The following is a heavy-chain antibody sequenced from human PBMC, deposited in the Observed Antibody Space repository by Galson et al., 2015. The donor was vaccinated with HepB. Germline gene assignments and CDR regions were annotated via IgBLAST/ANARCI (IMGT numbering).Heavy chain of an antibody. J-gene: IGHJ6*02. CDR3: ARERSVLRFLEWLQTEGDYYYGMDV. CDR1: GFTFSSYW. CDR2: IKQDGSEK. Sequence: SLRLSCAASGFTFSSYWMSWVRQAPGKGLEWVANIKQDGSEKYYVDSVKGRFTISRDNAKNSLYLQMNSLRAEDTAVYYCARERSVLRFLEWLQTEGDYYYGMDVWGQGTTVTVSS. D-gene: IGHD3-3*01. V-gene: IGHV3-7*01.